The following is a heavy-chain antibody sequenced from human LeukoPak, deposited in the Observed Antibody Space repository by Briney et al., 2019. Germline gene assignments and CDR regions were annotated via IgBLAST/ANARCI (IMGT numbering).Heavy chain of an antibody. D-gene: IGHD3-9*01. Sequence: GGSLRLSCAASGFTFSDYYMSWIRQAPGKGLEWVSYISSSGSTIYYADSVKGRFTISRDNAKNSLYLQMNSLRAEGTAVYYCASGYYDILTGYYNPPDYWGQGTLVTVSS. V-gene: IGHV3-11*01. J-gene: IGHJ4*02. CDR1: GFTFSDYY. CDR3: ASGYYDILTGYYNPPDY. CDR2: ISSSGSTI.